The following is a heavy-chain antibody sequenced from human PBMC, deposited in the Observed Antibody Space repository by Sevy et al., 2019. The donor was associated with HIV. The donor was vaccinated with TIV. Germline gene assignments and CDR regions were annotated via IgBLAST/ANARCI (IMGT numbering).Heavy chain of an antibody. V-gene: IGHV3-23*01. J-gene: IGHJ5*02. Sequence: GGSLRLSCAASGFTFSSYAMSWVRQAPGKGLEWVSAISGSGGSTYYADSVKGRFTTSRDNSKNTLYLQMNSLRAEDTAVYYCAKEADSGITGTAPYPNWFDPWGQGTLVTVSS. CDR1: GFTFSSYA. CDR3: AKEADSGITGTAPYPNWFDP. D-gene: IGHD1-7*01. CDR2: ISGSGGST.